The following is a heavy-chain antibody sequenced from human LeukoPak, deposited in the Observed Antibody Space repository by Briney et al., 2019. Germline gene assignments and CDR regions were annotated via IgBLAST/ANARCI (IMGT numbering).Heavy chain of an antibody. CDR1: GFTFSSYA. D-gene: IGHD2-15*01. Sequence: PGGSLRLSCAASGFTFSSYAMHWVRQAPGKGLEWVAVISYDGSNKYYADSVKGRFTISRDNSKNTLYLQMNSLRAEDTAVYYCARDPCSGGSCYRNSDYWGQGTLVTVSS. J-gene: IGHJ4*02. V-gene: IGHV3-30-3*01. CDR3: ARDPCSGGSCYRNSDY. CDR2: ISYDGSNK.